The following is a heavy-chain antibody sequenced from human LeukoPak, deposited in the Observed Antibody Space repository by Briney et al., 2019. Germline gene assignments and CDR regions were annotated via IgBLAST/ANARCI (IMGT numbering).Heavy chain of an antibody. Sequence: PGGSLRLSCAASGFTFSSYGMHWVRQAPGKGLEWVAFIRYDGSNKYYADSAKGRFTISRDNSKNTLYLQMNSLRAEDTAVYYCAKDMKVETYYFDYWGQGTLVTVSS. CDR1: GFTFSSYG. CDR3: AKDMKVETYYFDY. D-gene: IGHD3-16*01. V-gene: IGHV3-30*02. J-gene: IGHJ4*02. CDR2: IRYDGSNK.